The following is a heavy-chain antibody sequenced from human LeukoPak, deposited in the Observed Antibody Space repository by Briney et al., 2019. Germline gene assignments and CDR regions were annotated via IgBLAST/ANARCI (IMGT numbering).Heavy chain of an antibody. V-gene: IGHV4-38-2*02. Sequence: SETLSLXCSVFGYSISSGYYWGWIRQPPGKGLEWIGSVYHSGSTSHNPSLKSLVTIAVDMSKTQFSLKLSSATAADTAVYYCSRWNYGSGTYYTHFDYWGLGTLVTVSS. CDR2: VYHSGST. CDR3: SRWNYGSGTYYTHFDY. J-gene: IGHJ4*02. D-gene: IGHD3-10*01. CDR1: GYSISSGYY.